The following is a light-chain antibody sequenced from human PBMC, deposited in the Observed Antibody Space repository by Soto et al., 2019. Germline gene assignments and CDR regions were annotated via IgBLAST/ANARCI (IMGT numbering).Light chain of an antibody. V-gene: IGLV1-44*01. Sequence: QSVLTQPPSASATPGQRVTISCSGSSSNIGSNSVNWYQQVPGTAPRLLIYSNNQRPSGVPDRLSGSKSGTSASLAIGGLLSEDKADYYCASWDDSLNAYVFGGGTKLTVL. CDR2: SNN. J-gene: IGLJ1*01. CDR1: SSNIGSNS. CDR3: ASWDDSLNAYV.